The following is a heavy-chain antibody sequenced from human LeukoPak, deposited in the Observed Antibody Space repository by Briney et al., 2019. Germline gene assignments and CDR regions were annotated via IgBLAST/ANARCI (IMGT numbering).Heavy chain of an antibody. Sequence: GGSPRLSCAASGFTFSSYSMNWVRQTPGKGLEWVSSISSSGSYMYYADLLKGRFTISRDNAKKVLYLQMNSLRAEDTAVYSCARRQDGNGAFDIWGQGTMVTVSS. J-gene: IGHJ3*02. V-gene: IGHV3-21*01. D-gene: IGHD2-8*01. CDR1: GFTFSSYS. CDR2: ISSSGSYM. CDR3: ARRQDGNGAFDI.